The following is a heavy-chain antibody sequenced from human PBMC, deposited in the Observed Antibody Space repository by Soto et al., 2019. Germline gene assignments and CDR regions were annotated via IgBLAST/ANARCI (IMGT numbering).Heavy chain of an antibody. D-gene: IGHD1-7*01. CDR2: ISWNSGSV. V-gene: IGHV3-9*01. CDR3: AKDFSDIWDYRRDFDY. Sequence: GGSLRLSCGASGFTFDGFAMHWVRQAPGKGLEWVSGISWNSGSVAYADSVKGRFTISRDNAKNSLYLQMNSLTPEDTALYYCAKDFSDIWDYRRDFDYWGQGP. J-gene: IGHJ4*02. CDR1: GFTFDGFA.